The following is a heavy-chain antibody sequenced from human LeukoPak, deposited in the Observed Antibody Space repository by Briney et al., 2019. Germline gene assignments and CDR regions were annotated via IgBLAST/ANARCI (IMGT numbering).Heavy chain of an antibody. J-gene: IGHJ4*02. D-gene: IGHD3-22*01. CDR1: GFTFSSYS. Sequence: GGSLRLSCAASGFTFSSYSMNWVRQAPGKGLEWVSSISTGSSFIYYADSVKGRFTISRDIAKNSLYLQMNRLRAEDTAVYYCARTDYYDKSIDYWGQGTLVTVSS. CDR2: ISTGSSFI. CDR3: ARTDYYDKSIDY. V-gene: IGHV3-21*01.